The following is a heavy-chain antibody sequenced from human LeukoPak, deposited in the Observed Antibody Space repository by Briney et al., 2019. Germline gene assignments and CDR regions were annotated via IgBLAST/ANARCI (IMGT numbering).Heavy chain of an antibody. CDR2: IKQDGSEI. D-gene: IGHD2-15*01. V-gene: IGHV3-7*03. CDR3: VRGNPFGGY. J-gene: IGHJ4*02. Sequence: LGGSLRLSCAASGFTLSSYWMIWVRQAPGKGLEWVANIKQDGSEISYVDSVKGRFTISRDNAKNSLYLQMNSLRAEDTAVYYCVRGNPFGGYWGQGTLVTVSS. CDR1: GFTLSSYW.